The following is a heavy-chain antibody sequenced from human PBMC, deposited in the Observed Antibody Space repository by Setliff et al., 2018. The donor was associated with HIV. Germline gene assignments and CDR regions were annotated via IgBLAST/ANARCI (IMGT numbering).Heavy chain of an antibody. V-gene: IGHV4-39*07. CDR3: ASTGGYSYGFFDS. J-gene: IGHJ4*02. CDR2: IDYSGSA. Sequence: PSETLSLTCTVSGGSIRSSDYYWGWIRQPPGKGLEWIGSIDYSGSAYYNPSLKSRVTISADTSKNQISLKLSSVTAADTAVYYCASTGGYSYGFFDSWGQGALVTVSS. D-gene: IGHD5-18*01. CDR1: GGSIRSSDYY.